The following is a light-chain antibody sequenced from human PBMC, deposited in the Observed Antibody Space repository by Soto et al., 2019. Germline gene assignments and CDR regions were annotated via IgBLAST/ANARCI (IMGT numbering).Light chain of an antibody. Sequence: QSVLTQPASVSGSPGQSITISCTGTRSFIGTYNYVSWYQQHPGKALRLVIYDVSNRPSGVSNRFSGSKSGNTASLTIAGLQSEDEADYYCKSYTSSTSFVFGTGTKVTV. CDR2: DVS. J-gene: IGLJ1*01. V-gene: IGLV2-14*01. CDR3: KSYTSSTSFV. CDR1: RSFIGTYNY.